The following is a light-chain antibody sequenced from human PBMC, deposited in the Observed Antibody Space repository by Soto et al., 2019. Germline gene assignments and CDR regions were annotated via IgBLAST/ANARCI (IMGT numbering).Light chain of an antibody. Sequence: EIVLTQSPGTLSLSPGERATLSCRASQGVSGSYLAWYQQKPGQAPRLLIYGASTRATGIPDRFSGSGSGTDFTLTISSLEPEDFAVYYCHQYGVSSRTFGQGTNLEIK. CDR2: GAS. J-gene: IGKJ2*01. V-gene: IGKV3-20*01. CDR1: QGVSGSY. CDR3: HQYGVSSRT.